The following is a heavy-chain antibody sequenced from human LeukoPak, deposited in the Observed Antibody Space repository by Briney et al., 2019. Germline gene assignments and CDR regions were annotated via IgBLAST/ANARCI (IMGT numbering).Heavy chain of an antibody. CDR1: GYSISSGYY. CDR2: IYHSGST. J-gene: IGHJ4*02. V-gene: IGHV4-38-2*01. Sequence: PSETLPLTCAVSGYSISSGYYWGWLRQPPGKGLEWIGSIYHSGSTYYNPSLKSLVTISVDTSKNQFSLKLTSVTAAGTAVYYCASDGNPRIDILTGYYGYWGQGTPVTVSS. D-gene: IGHD3-9*01. CDR3: ASDGNPRIDILTGYYGY.